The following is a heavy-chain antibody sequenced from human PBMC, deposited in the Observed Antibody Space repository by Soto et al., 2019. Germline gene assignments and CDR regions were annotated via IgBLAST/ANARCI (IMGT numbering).Heavy chain of an antibody. Sequence: XGSLILSCSAAGFTFSSYAMSWVRQAPGKGLEWVSAIIGSGGSTYYADSVKGRFTISRDNSKNTLYLQMNSLRAEDTAVYYCAKDISIGYCSSTSCPDAFDIWGQGAMVTVSS. CDR2: IIGSGGST. D-gene: IGHD2-2*01. J-gene: IGHJ3*02. CDR1: GFTFSSYA. V-gene: IGHV3-23*01. CDR3: AKDISIGYCSSTSCPDAFDI.